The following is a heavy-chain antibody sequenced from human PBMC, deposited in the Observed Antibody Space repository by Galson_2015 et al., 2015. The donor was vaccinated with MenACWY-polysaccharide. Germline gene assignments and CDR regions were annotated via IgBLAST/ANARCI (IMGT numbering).Heavy chain of an antibody. V-gene: IGHV3-23*01. CDR1: GFTFSNYA. CDR3: AKDPPKNDDFWSGSYGPRAY. J-gene: IGHJ4*02. CDR2: ISATGGST. Sequence: SLRLSCAASGFTFSNYAVSWVRQAPGKGLEWVSAISATGGSTYYADSVKGRFTVSRDNSKNTLYLQMNSLRAEDTAAYYCAKDPPKNDDFWSGSYGPRAYWGPGTLVTVSS. D-gene: IGHD3-3*01.